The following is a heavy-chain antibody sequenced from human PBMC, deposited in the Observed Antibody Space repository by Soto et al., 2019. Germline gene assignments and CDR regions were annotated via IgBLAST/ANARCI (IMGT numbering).Heavy chain of an antibody. Sequence: GGSLRLSCAASGFTFSSYGMHWVRQAPGKGLEWVAVIWYDGSNKYYADSVKGRFTISRDNSKNTLYLQMNSLRAEDTAVYYCATDGSGWSDDFDYWGQGTLVTVSS. V-gene: IGHV3-33*01. J-gene: IGHJ4*02. CDR3: ATDGSGWSDDFDY. CDR1: GFTFSSYG. CDR2: IWYDGSNK. D-gene: IGHD6-19*01.